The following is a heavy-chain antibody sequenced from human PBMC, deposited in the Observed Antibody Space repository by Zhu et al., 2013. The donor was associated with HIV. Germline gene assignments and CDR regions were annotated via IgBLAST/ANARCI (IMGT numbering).Heavy chain of an antibody. V-gene: IGHV1-2*02. CDR1: GYTFTGYY. CDR2: INPNSGGT. Sequence: QVQLVQSGAEVKKPGASVKVSCKASGYTFTGYYMHWVRQAPGQGLEWMGWINPNSGGTNYAQKFQGRVTMTRDTSISTAYMELSRLRSDDTAVYYCAISSLAMVNYYYYYGMDVWGQGTTVTVSS. J-gene: IGHJ6*02. CDR3: AISSLAMVNYYYYYGMDV. D-gene: IGHD5-18*01.